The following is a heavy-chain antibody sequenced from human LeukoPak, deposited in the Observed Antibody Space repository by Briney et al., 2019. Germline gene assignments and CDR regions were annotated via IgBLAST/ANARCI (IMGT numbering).Heavy chain of an antibody. CDR3: ARQQLVPYYYYYGMDV. CDR2: ITPLFGTA. J-gene: IGHJ6*02. V-gene: IGHV1-69*13. D-gene: IGHD6-13*01. CDR1: GGTFSKYT. Sequence: SVKVSCKASGGTFSKYTISWVRQRPGQGLEWMGGITPLFGTANYAQKFQGRVTITADESASTAYMELSSLRSDDTAVYYCARQQLVPYYYYYGMDVWGQGTTVTVSS.